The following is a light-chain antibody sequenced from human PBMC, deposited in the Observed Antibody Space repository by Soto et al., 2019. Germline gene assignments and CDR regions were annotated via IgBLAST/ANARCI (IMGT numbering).Light chain of an antibody. V-gene: IGKV2-30*01. CDR2: KVS. J-gene: IGKJ1*01. CDR3: MQGTHWPT. Sequence: DVVMTQSPLSLPVTLGQPASISCRSSQSLVYSDGNIYLSWFHQRPGQSPRRLIYKVSNRESGVPDRFSGSGSGTEFTLRISTVEAEEVRVYYCMQGTHWPTFGQGTKVEIK. CDR1: QSLVYSDGNIY.